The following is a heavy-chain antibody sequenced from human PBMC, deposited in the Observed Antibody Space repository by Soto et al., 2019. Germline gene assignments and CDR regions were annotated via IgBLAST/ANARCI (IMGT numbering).Heavy chain of an antibody. CDR3: ARDHDGSGAYSDFDY. CDR2: IWYDGNRQ. V-gene: IGHV3-33*01. Sequence: QVQLVESGGGVVQPGRSLRLSCAVSGFTLSAYGIHWVRQAPGKGLEWVAVIWYDGNRQYYADSVEGRVTVSKDNSKSMVYLQMHSLRGEDTAVYYCARDHDGSGAYSDFDYWGQGTLVTVSS. CDR1: GFTLSAYG. D-gene: IGHD3-22*01. J-gene: IGHJ4*02.